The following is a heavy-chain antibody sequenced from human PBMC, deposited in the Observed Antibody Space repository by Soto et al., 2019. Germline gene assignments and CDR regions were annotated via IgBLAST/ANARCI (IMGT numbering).Heavy chain of an antibody. V-gene: IGHV3-64D*08. CDR1: GFTFSTYT. J-gene: IGHJ4*02. D-gene: IGHD3-9*01. CDR2: ISADGGTT. CDR3: VKSPRHFDWS. Sequence: GGSLRLSCSASGFTFSTYTMQWIRQGPGKGLDYVSSISADGGTTIYADSVKGRFTVFRDNSKNTLYLQMGSLRAEDTAVYYCVKSPRHFDWSGGQGTLVTVSS.